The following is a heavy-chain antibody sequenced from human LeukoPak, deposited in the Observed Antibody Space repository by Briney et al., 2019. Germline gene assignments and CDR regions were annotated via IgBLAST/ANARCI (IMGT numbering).Heavy chain of an antibody. Sequence: GGSLRLSCAASGFNFRSNGMYWVRQAPGEGLEWVAVIWYDGSNKYYGDSVKGRFTVSRDNSKNTLYLQMNSLRAEDTAVYYCARGGTSAAGIDYWGQGTLVTVSS. CDR3: ARGGTSAAGIDY. CDR1: GFNFRSNG. D-gene: IGHD6-13*01. J-gene: IGHJ4*02. CDR2: IWYDGSNK. V-gene: IGHV3-33*07.